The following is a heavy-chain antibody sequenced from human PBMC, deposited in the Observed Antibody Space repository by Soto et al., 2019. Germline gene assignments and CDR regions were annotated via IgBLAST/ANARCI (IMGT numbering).Heavy chain of an antibody. V-gene: IGHV4-31*03. J-gene: IGHJ3*02. CDR1: GGSISRGGYY. CDR2: IYYSGST. D-gene: IGHD5-12*01. CDR3: GRHRIYIVAGVLTLVRVAFDS. Sequence: LSLTCTVSGGSISRGGYYWSWIRQDPGKGLEWIGYIYYSGSTNYNPSLKSRVTISVDTSKNQFSQKRSSATAAGAGVYYCGRHRIYIVAGVLTLVRVAFDSWGQGTKV.